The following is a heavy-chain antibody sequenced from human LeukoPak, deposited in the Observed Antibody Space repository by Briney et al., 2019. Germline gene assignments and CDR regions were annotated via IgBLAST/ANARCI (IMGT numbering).Heavy chain of an antibody. CDR1: GYPFSGYY. CDR2: IYPKSGDT. J-gene: IGHJ4*02. Sequence: ASVKVSCKASGYPFSGYYLHWVRQAPGQGLEWMAWIYPKSGDTNYAQKFQGRVTVTRDTSISTAYMELTRLRSDDTAMYYCARSQNYFHDWGQGTLVTVSS. CDR3: ARSQNYFHD. V-gene: IGHV1-2*02.